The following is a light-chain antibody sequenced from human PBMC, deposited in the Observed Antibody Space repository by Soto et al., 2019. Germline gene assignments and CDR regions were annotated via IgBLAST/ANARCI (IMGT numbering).Light chain of an antibody. J-gene: IGKJ1*01. CDR3: QQYDSSPWT. V-gene: IGKV3-20*01. Sequence: EIVLTQSPGTLSLSPGERATLSCRASQSVSSSFLAWYQQKPGQAPRLLIYGASSRATGIPDRFSGSGSGTDLTLTISRLEPEDFVVYYCQQYDSSPWTCGQGTQVVIK. CDR1: QSVSSSF. CDR2: GAS.